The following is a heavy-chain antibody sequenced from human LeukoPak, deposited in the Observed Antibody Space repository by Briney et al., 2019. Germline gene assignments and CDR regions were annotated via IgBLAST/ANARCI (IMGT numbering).Heavy chain of an antibody. Sequence: PGGSLRLSCAASGFTFSSYNMNWVRQAPGKGLEWVSFISTSSSYIYYADSVKGRFTISRDNAKSSLYLQMNSLRAEDTAVYYCARDLGYSSGPNYWGQGTRVTVSS. J-gene: IGHJ4*02. CDR1: GFTFSSYN. D-gene: IGHD6-19*01. V-gene: IGHV3-21*01. CDR2: ISTSSSYI. CDR3: ARDLGYSSGPNY.